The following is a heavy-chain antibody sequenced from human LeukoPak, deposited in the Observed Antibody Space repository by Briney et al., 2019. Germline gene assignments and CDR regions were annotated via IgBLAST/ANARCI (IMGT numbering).Heavy chain of an antibody. Sequence: GGSLRLSCVASGFTFSTYAMSWVRQAPGKGLEWVSAISGSGGSTYYADSVKGRFTISRDNSKNTLYLQMNSLRAEDTAVYYCTRGATGSHYWGQGTLVTVSS. CDR1: GFTFSTYA. J-gene: IGHJ4*02. CDR3: TRGATGSHY. CDR2: ISGSGGST. D-gene: IGHD1-26*01. V-gene: IGHV3-23*01.